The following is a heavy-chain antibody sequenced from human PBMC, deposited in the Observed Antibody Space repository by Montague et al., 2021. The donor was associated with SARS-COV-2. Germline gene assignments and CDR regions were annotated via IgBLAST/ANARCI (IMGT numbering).Heavy chain of an antibody. CDR1: GGSISSSS. Sequence: SETLSLTCTVSGGSISSSSWGWIRQPPGKGLEWIGYISFTGSTNYNPSLKSRVTISVDTSNNQFYLNLSSVTAADTAVYYCARHREPGEGRRWTYYFDYWGQGTLVTVSS. V-gene: IGHV4-59*08. D-gene: IGHD1-14*01. J-gene: IGHJ4*02. CDR2: ISFTGST. CDR3: ARHREPGEGRRWTYYFDY.